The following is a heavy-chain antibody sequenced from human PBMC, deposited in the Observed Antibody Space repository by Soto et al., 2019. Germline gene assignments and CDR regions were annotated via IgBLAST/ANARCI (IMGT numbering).Heavy chain of an antibody. CDR3: ASQQPLNFDM. Sequence: EVQLVESGGMLGQPGGSLRLSCAASGFTFSASWMSWVRQAPGKGLEWVANIKQDGSERYYGDSVKGRFTISRDNAKNSLYLQINSLRAEDTAVYYFASQQPLNFDMWGQGTMVTVSS. CDR1: GFTFSASW. J-gene: IGHJ3*02. D-gene: IGHD5-18*01. V-gene: IGHV3-7*02. CDR2: IKQDGSER.